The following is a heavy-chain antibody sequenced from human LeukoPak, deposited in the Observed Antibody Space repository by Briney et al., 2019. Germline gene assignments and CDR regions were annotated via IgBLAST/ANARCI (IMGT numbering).Heavy chain of an antibody. CDR3: ARHSLIGTTPFDY. CDR1: GYSFISFY. D-gene: IGHD1-20*01. Sequence: ASVKVSCKASGYSFISFYIPWVRQAPGQGLEWMGVINPSGGSTAYAQQFQGRVTMTRDTSTSTGYMELSSLRSEDTAVYYCARHSLIGTTPFDYWGQGTLVTVSS. CDR2: INPSGGST. J-gene: IGHJ4*02. V-gene: IGHV1-46*01.